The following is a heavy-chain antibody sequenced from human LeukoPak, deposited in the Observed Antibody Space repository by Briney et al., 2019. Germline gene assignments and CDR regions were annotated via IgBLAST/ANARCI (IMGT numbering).Heavy chain of an antibody. V-gene: IGHV3-48*03. J-gene: IGHJ6*02. D-gene: IGHD4/OR15-4a*01. CDR3: ARWVPYYGMDV. Sequence: YADSVRGRFTISRDNAKNSLYLQMNSLRAEDTAVYYCARWVPYYGMDVWGQGTTVTVSS.